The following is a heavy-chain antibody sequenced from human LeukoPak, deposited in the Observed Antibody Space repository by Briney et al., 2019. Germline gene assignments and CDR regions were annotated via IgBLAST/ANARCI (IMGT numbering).Heavy chain of an antibody. CDR2: IWYDGSNK. CDR3: AREGPRCHSQFDY. Sequence: GGSLRLSCAASGFTFSSYGMHWVRQAPGKGLEWVALIWYDGSNKYYTESVKGRLMISRDNSKKTLYLQMKRLRDEDRGVYYCAREGPRCHSQFDYWGQGTLVTVSS. J-gene: IGHJ4*02. CDR1: GFTFSSYG. D-gene: IGHD5-24*01. V-gene: IGHV3-33*01.